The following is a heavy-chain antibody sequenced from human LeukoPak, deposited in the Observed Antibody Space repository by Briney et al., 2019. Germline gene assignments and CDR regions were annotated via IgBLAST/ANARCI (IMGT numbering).Heavy chain of an antibody. CDR1: GGSFSGYY. V-gene: IGHV4-34*01. J-gene: IGHJ4*02. CDR3: ARVVDSSGYLTFDY. D-gene: IGHD3-22*01. CDR2: INHSGST. Sequence: SETLSLTCAVYGGSFSGYYWSWIRQPPGKGLEWIGEINHSGSTNYNPSLKSRVTISVDTSKNQFSLKLSSVTAADTAVYYCARVVDSSGYLTFDYWGQGTLVTVSS.